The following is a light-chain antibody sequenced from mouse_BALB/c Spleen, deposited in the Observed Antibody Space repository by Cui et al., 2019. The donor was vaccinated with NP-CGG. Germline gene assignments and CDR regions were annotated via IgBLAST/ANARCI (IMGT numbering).Light chain of an antibody. J-gene: IGLJ1*01. CDR2: GTN. CDR1: TWAVTTNNY. V-gene: IGLV1*01. Sequence: QTVVTQESALTTSPGETVTLTCRSSTWAVTTNNYANWVQEKPDHLFTGLIGGTNNRAPGVPARFSGFLIGDKASLTITGAQTEDEAIYFCALWYSNHWVFGGGTKLTVL. CDR3: ALWYSNHWV.